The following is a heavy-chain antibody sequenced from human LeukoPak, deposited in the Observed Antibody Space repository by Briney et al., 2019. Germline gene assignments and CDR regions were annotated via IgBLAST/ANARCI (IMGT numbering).Heavy chain of an antibody. J-gene: IGHJ4*02. CDR1: GGSFSGYY. Sequence: SETLSLTCAVYGGSFSGYYWSWIRQPPGKRLEWIGEINHSGSTNYNPSLKSRVTISVDTSKNQFSLKLSSVTAADTAVYYCARGGFVDTAMVSHYFDYWGQGTLVTVSS. CDR2: INHSGST. D-gene: IGHD5-18*01. CDR3: ARGGFVDTAMVSHYFDY. V-gene: IGHV4-34*01.